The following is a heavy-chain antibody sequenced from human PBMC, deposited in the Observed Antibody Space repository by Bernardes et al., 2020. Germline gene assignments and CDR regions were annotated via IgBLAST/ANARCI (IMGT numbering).Heavy chain of an antibody. CDR1: GDSIRSSNYY. J-gene: IGHJ6*02. D-gene: IGHD4-17*01. V-gene: IGHV4-39*01. Sequence: SNTLQVTCTFSGDSIRSSNYYWGWIRQPPDEGLEWIGSIFYRGSTHYNPSLESRVSISVDTSKNQFSLKLRSVTAADTAVYYFARHPCDNGNSVFYGMDGWGQGTTVTVSS. CDR3: ARHPCDNGNSVFYGMDG. CDR2: IFYRGST.